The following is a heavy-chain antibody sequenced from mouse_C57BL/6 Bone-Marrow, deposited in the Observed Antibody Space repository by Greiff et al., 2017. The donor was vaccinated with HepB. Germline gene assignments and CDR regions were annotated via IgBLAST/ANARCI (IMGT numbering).Heavy chain of an antibody. J-gene: IGHJ2*01. CDR1: GYSITSGYY. D-gene: IGHD2-1*01. V-gene: IGHV3-6*01. CDR3: ARLYGTPDY. Sequence: EVQLQQSGPGLVKPSQSLSLTCSVTGYSITSGYYWNWIRQFPGNKLEWMGYISYDGSNNYNPSLKNRISITRDTSKNQFFLKLNSVTTEDTATYYCARLYGTPDYWGQGTTLTVSS. CDR2: ISYDGSN.